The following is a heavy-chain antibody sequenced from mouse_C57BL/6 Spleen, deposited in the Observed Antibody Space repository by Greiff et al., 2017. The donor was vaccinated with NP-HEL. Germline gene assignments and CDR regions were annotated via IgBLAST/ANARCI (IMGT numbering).Heavy chain of an antibody. CDR2: INPSSGYT. V-gene: IGHV1-4*01. CDR3: ARDDDYDGGWFAY. CDR1: GYTFTSYT. D-gene: IGHD2-4*01. J-gene: IGHJ3*01. Sequence: QVHVQQSGAELARPGASVKMSCKASGYTFTSYTMHWVKQRPGQGLEWIGYINPSSGYTKYNQKFKDKATLTADKSSSTAYMQLSSLTSEDSAVYYCARDDDYDGGWFAYWGQGTLVTVSA.